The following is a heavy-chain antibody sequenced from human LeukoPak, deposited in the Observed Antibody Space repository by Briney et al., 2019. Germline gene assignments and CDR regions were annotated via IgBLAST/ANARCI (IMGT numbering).Heavy chain of an antibody. J-gene: IGHJ4*02. V-gene: IGHV3-30*01. D-gene: IGHD6-13*01. CDR2: ISYEGTNN. Sequence: PGGSLRLSCAASGFNFGNYAMHWVRQAPGKGLEWVAVISYEGTNNHYVDSVKGRFTVSRDNSKNTLYLQMDSLTTEDTAVYYCARDRVAAADLDYWGQGTLVTVSS. CDR3: ARDRVAAADLDY. CDR1: GFNFGNYA.